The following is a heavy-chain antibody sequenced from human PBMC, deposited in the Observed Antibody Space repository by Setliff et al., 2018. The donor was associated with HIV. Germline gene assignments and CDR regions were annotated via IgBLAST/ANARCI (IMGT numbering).Heavy chain of an antibody. CDR2: INPNSGGT. Sequence: ASVKVSCKASGYSFTGYYIHWMRQAPGQGPEWLGWINPNSGGTNYAQKFQGRVTMTRDTSISTASMDLRSLRSYDTAFYYCARGGQNALRYFDWLPEGEYFHHWGQGTLVTVSS. J-gene: IGHJ1*01. V-gene: IGHV1-2*02. CDR1: GYSFTGYY. CDR3: ARGGQNALRYFDWLPEGEYFHH. D-gene: IGHD3-9*01.